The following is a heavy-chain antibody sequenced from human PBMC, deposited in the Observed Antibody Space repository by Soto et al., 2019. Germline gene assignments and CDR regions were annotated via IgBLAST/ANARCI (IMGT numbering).Heavy chain of an antibody. CDR3: AKGGGCSGGSCHLNRFDP. CDR1: GLTFSSYA. CDR2: ISGSGGST. J-gene: IGHJ5*02. V-gene: IGHV3-23*01. D-gene: IGHD2-15*01. Sequence: EVQLLESGGGLGQPGGSLRLSCAASGLTFSSYAMNWVRQAPGKGLEWVSGISGSGGSTYYVDSVKGRFTISRDNSKSTLYLQMNSLRAEDTAVYYCAKGGGCSGGSCHLNRFDPWGQGTLVTVSS.